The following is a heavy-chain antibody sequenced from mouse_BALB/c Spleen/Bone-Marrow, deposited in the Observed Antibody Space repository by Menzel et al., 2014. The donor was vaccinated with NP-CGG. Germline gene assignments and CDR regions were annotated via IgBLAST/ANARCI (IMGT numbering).Heavy chain of an antibody. V-gene: IGHV1-4*01. CDR2: INSSSGYT. J-gene: IGHJ1*01. CDR3: AIYDYDVRYFDV. CDR1: GYTFTSYT. Sequence: VKLMESGAELARPGASVKMSCKASGYTFTSYTMHWVKQRPGQGLEWIGYINSSSGYTNYNQKFKDKATLTADKSSSTAYMQLSSLTSEDSAVYYCAIYDYDVRYFDVWGAGTTVTVSS. D-gene: IGHD2-4*01.